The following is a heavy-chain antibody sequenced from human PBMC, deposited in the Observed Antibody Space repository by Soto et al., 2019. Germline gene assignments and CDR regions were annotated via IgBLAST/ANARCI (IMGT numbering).Heavy chain of an antibody. D-gene: IGHD3-22*01. CDR2: IDPSDSYT. V-gene: IGHV5-10-1*01. Sequence: PXESLKISCKGSGYSFTSYWISWVRQMPGKGLEWMGRIDPSDSYTNYSPSFQGHVTISADKSISTAYLQWSSLKASDTAMYYCARHAKYYYDSSGYYNWFDHWGQGTLVTVSS. CDR1: GYSFTSYW. CDR3: ARHAKYYYDSSGYYNWFDH. J-gene: IGHJ5*02.